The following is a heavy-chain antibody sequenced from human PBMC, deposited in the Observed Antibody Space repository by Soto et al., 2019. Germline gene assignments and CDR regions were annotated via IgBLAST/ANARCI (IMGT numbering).Heavy chain of an antibody. D-gene: IGHD2-15*01. CDR3: ARGRSLGYCSGGSCYAAYYYYYYMDV. Sequence: QVQLVQSGAEVKKPGSSVKVSCEASGGTFSSYTISWVRQAPGQGLEWMGRIIPILGIANYAQKFQGRVTITADKSTRTAYMGLSSLRSEDTAVYYCARGRSLGYCSGGSCYAAYYYYYYMDVWGKGTTVTVSS. V-gene: IGHV1-69*02. CDR1: GGTFSSYT. CDR2: IIPILGIA. J-gene: IGHJ6*03.